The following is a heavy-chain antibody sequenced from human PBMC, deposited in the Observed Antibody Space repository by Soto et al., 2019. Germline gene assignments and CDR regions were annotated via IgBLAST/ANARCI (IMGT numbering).Heavy chain of an antibody. V-gene: IGHV3-23*01. CDR2: LTSGGGT. Sequence: EVQLLESGGGLVQPGGSLRLSCEASGFILNSYGMSWVRQAPGKGLEWVSTLTSGGGTHYADSVKGRFTISRENSKNTLYLQMNSLGAEDTAVYYCAKDGDLYSGYSAHWGQGTLVTGSS. D-gene: IGHD5-12*01. J-gene: IGHJ4*02. CDR3: AKDGDLYSGYSAH. CDR1: GFILNSYG.